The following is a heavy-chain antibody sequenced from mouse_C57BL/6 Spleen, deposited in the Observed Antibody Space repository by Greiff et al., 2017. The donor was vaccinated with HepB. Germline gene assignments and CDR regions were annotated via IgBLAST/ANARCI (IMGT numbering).Heavy chain of an antibody. V-gene: IGHV2-2*01. Sequence: QVQLQQSGPGLVQPSQSLSITCTVSGFSLTSYGVHWVRQSPGKGLEWLGVIGSGGSTDYNAAFISRLSISKDNSKSQVFFKMNSLQADDTAIYYCARNRPLGRGYAMDYWGQGTSVTVSS. CDR2: IGSGGST. CDR1: GFSLTSYG. J-gene: IGHJ4*01. CDR3: ARNRPLGRGYAMDY.